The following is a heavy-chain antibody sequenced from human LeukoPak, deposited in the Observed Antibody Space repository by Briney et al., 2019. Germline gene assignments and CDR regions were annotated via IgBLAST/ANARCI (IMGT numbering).Heavy chain of an antibody. D-gene: IGHD1-26*01. V-gene: IGHV1-18*01. CDR2: ISAYNGDT. Sequence: ASVKVSCKASGYTFTNYGFTWARQAPGQGLEWMGWISAYNGDTMYAQNFQGRVTLTTDTSTTTAYMELRSLSSDDTAVYYCARDPATGMASGRHDSWGQGTLVTVSS. J-gene: IGHJ5*01. CDR1: GYTFTNYG. CDR3: ARDPATGMASGRHDS.